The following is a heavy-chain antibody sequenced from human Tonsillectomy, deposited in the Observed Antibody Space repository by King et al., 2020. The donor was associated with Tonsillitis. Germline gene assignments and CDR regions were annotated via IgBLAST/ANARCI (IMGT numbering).Heavy chain of an antibody. V-gene: IGHV3-13*01. CDR2: IGTAGDT. Sequence: VQLVESGGGLVQPGGSLRLSCAASGFTFSSYDMHWVRQATGKGLEWVSAIGTAGDTYYPGSVKGRFTISRENAKNSLYLQMNSLRAGDTAVYYCARGQPLDGDAGDAFDNWGQGTMVTVSS. CDR1: GFTFSSYD. D-gene: IGHD3-10*01. CDR3: ARGQPLDGDAGDAFDN. J-gene: IGHJ3*02.